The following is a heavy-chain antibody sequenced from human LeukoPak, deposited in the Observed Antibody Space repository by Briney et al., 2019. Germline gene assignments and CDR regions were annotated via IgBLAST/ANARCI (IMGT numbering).Heavy chain of an antibody. CDR1: GFTFSSYS. Sequence: GGSLRLSCAASGFTFSSYSMNWVRQAPGKGLEWVSSISSSSSYIYYADSVKGRFTISRDNAKNSLYLQMNSLRAEDTAVYYCAKRATAGGYSSGWYIGSWGPGTLVAVSS. CDR2: ISSSSSYI. D-gene: IGHD6-19*01. CDR3: AKRATAGGYSSGWYIGS. V-gene: IGHV3-21*04. J-gene: IGHJ5*02.